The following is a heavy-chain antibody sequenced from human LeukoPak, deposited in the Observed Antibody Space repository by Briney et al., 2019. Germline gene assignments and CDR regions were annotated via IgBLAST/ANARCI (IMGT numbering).Heavy chain of an antibody. D-gene: IGHD3-22*01. CDR1: GFTVSINY. V-gene: IGHV3-66*02. Sequence: PGGSLRLSCAASGFTVSINYMSCVRQAPGKGMEWVSVIYSGGSTYYADSVKGRFTISRDNSKNTLYLQMNSLRAEDTAVYYCARDYYDSSGYQRWGAFDIWGQGTMVTVSS. J-gene: IGHJ3*02. CDR3: ARDYYDSSGYQRWGAFDI. CDR2: IYSGGST.